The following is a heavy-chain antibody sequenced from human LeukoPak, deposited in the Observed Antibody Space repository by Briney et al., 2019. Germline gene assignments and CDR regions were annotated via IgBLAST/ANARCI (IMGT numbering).Heavy chain of an antibody. J-gene: IGHJ6*03. V-gene: IGHV4-61*02. CDR3: ARELQQLVYYMDV. Sequence: SQALSLTCTVSGGSISSGSYYWSWIRQPAGKGLEWIGRIYTSGSTNYNPSLKSRVTTSVDTSKNQFSLKLSSVTAADTAVYYCARELQQLVYYMDVWGKGTTVTVSS. CDR1: GGSISSGSYY. D-gene: IGHD6-6*01. CDR2: IYTSGST.